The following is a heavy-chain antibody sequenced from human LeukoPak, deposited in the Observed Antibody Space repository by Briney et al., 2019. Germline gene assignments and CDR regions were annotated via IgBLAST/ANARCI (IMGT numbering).Heavy chain of an antibody. CDR1: GGSISSGSYY. CDR3: ARDVVVVPAALNWFDP. D-gene: IGHD2-2*01. J-gene: IGHJ5*02. Sequence: SQTPSLTCTASGGSISSGSYYWSWIRQPAGKGLEWIGRIYTSGSTNYNPSLKSRVTISVDTSKNQFSLKLSSVTAADTAVYYCARDVVVVPAALNWFDPWGQGTLVTVSS. CDR2: IYTSGST. V-gene: IGHV4-61*02.